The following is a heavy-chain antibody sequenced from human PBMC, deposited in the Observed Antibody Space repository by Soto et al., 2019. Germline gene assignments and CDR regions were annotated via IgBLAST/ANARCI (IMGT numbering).Heavy chain of an antibody. CDR2: ISGSGGST. V-gene: IGHV3-23*01. CDR1: GFTFSSYA. CDR3: ARMVAATFGPVWFDP. D-gene: IGHD2-15*01. J-gene: IGHJ5*02. Sequence: GGSLRLSCAASGFTFSSYAMSWVRQAPGKGLEWVSAISGSGGSTYYADSVKGRFTISRDNSKNTLYLQMNSLRAEDTAVYYCARMVAATFGPVWFDPWGQGTLVTVSS.